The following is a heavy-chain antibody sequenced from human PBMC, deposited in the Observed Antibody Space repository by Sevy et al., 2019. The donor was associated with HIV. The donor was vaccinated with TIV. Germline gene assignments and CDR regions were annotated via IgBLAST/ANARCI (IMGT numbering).Heavy chain of an antibody. V-gene: IGHV4-59*01. CDR2: IHYSGST. J-gene: IGHJ3*02. CDR1: GGSISSYY. CDR3: ARDRGSSEGDAFDI. D-gene: IGHD2-2*01. Sequence: SETLSLTCTVSGGSISSYYWSWIRQPPGKGLEWIGYIHYSGSTNYNPSLKSRVTISVDTSKNPLSLKLSSVTATDTAVYYCARDRGSSEGDAFDIWGQGTMVTVSS.